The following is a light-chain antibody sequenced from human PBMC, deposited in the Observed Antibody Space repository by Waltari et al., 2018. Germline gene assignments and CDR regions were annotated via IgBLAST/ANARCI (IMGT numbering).Light chain of an antibody. J-gene: IGKJ2*01. CDR2: LAS. CDR3: QQYYSTPYT. CDR1: QSVVSSYNNKNY. V-gene: IGKV4-1*01. Sequence: DIVMTPSPDSLAVSLGDRATIPCTSSQSVVSSYNNKNYIGWYQQRPGQPPRLLIYLASSRESGVPDRFSGSESGTDFTLTISSLQAEDVALYYCQQYYSTPYTFGQGTKLEIK.